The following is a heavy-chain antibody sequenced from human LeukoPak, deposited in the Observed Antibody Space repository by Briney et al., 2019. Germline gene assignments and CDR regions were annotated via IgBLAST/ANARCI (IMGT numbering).Heavy chain of an antibody. CDR3: ARSDTAMAYFDY. CDR2: IYYSGGT. J-gene: IGHJ4*02. Sequence: SETLSLTCTVSGGSISSYYWSWIRQPPGKGLEWIGYIYYSGGTNYNPSLKSRVTISVDTSKNQFSLKLSSVTAADTAVYYCARSDTAMAYFDYWGQGTLVTVSS. CDR1: GGSISSYY. D-gene: IGHD5-18*01. V-gene: IGHV4-59*01.